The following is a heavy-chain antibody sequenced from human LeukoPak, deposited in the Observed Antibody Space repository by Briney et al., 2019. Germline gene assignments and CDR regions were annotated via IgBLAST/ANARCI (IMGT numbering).Heavy chain of an antibody. D-gene: IGHD1-14*01. CDR2: IWYDGSNK. V-gene: IGHV3-33*06. Sequence: PGRSLRLSCAASGFTFSNYGMRWVRQAPGKGLEWVAVIWYDGSNKYYVDSVKGRFTISRDNSKNTLYLQMSSLTAEDTAMYYCAKDSTDRVLDYWGQGTLVTVSS. J-gene: IGHJ4*02. CDR3: AKDSTDRVLDY. CDR1: GFTFSNYG.